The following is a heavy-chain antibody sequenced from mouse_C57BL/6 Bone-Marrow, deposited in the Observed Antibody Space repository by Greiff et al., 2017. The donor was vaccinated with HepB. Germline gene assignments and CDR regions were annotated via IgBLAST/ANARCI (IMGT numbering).Heavy chain of an antibody. CDR2: IYPRSGNT. CDR3: ARSRIYYDYDGHAMDY. D-gene: IGHD2-4*01. CDR1: GYTFTSYG. V-gene: IGHV1-81*01. Sequence: VKLVESGAELARPGASVKLSCKASGYTFTSYGISWVKQRTGQGLEWIGEIYPRSGNTYYNEKFKGKATLTADKSSSTAYMELRSLTSEDSAVYFCARSRIYYDYDGHAMDYWGQGTSATVSS. J-gene: IGHJ4*01.